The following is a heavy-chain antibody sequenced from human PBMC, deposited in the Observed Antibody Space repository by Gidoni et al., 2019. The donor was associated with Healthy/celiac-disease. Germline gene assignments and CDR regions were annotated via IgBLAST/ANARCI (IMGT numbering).Heavy chain of an antibody. CDR1: GFSLSTSGMC. CDR2: IDWDDDK. CDR3: ARIRSYYYDSSGYFDL. V-gene: IGHV2-70*01. Sequence: QVTLRESGPALVKPTQTLTLTCTFSGFSLSTSGMCVSWIRQPPGKALEWLALIDWDDDKYYSTSLKTRLTISKDTSKNQVVLTMTNMDPVDTATYYCARIRSYYYDSSGYFDLWGRGTLVTVSS. J-gene: IGHJ2*01. D-gene: IGHD3-22*01.